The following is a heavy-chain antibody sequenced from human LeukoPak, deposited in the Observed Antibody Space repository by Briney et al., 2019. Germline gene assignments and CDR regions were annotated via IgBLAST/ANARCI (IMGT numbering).Heavy chain of an antibody. V-gene: IGHV3-21*01. CDR2: ISSSSSYI. J-gene: IGHJ4*02. CDR3: AGTSSTSCHSCFDY. CDR1: GFTFSSYS. D-gene: IGHD2-2*01. Sequence: GGSLRLSCAASGFTFSSYSMNWVRQAPGKGLEWVSSISSSSSYIYYADSVKGRSTISRDNAKNSLYLQMNSLRAEDTAVYYCAGTSSTSCHSCFDYWGQGTLVTVSS.